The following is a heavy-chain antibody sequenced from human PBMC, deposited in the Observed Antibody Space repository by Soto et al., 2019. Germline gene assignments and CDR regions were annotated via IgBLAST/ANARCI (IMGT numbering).Heavy chain of an antibody. V-gene: IGHV1-69*01. D-gene: IGHD2-21*01. CDR1: GGSFSTYA. CDR3: ARKAIIASRPSVMYYYFTMDV. J-gene: IGHJ6*03. CDR2: IVPVFGTP. Sequence: QVQLVQSGAEVRKPGSSVRVSCRASGGSFSTYAISWVRQAPGHGLEGMGGIVPVFGTPNYAQKFQDRVITTEKESTTTAYMELSSLRSDDTAIYYCARKAIIASRPSVMYYYFTMDVWGQGTTVIVSS.